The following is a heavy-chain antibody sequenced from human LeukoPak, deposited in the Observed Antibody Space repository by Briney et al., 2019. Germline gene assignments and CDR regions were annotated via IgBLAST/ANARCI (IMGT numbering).Heavy chain of an antibody. Sequence: SETLSLTCTVSGGSISSYYWSWIRQPPGKGLEWIGYIYYSGSTNYNPSLKSQVTISVDTSKNQFSLKLSSVTAADTAAYYCARDLGNYAARRFDPWGQGTLVTVSS. CDR2: IYYSGST. D-gene: IGHD1-7*01. CDR3: ARDLGNYAARRFDP. V-gene: IGHV4-59*01. CDR1: GGSISSYY. J-gene: IGHJ5*02.